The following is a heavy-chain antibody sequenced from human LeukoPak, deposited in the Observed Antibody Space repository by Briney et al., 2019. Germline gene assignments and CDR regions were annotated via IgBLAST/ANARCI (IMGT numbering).Heavy chain of an antibody. J-gene: IGHJ4*02. D-gene: IGHD6-19*01. Sequence: GGSLRLSCAASELIVSNKYMTWVRHAPGNGLEWDSVIYSGGSTYYADSVKGRFTISRDNSHNTLYLQMVSLRAEDTAVYYCASSEAVAGTGNFDHWGQGTLVTVPS. CDR2: IYSGGST. CDR1: ELIVSNKY. V-gene: IGHV3-53*01. CDR3: ASSEAVAGTGNFDH.